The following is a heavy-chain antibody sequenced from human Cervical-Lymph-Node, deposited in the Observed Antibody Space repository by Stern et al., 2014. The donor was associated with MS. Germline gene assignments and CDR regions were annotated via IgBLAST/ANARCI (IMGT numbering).Heavy chain of an antibody. J-gene: IGHJ4*02. CDR3: ARFRTSSYYDNSGYFDY. CDR2: IYSGGAT. V-gene: IGHV3-66*02. CDR1: GFTVSNTY. Sequence: MQLVQSGGALVQPGGSLRLSCAASGFTVSNTYMNWVRQAPGRGLEWVSVIYSGGATYYADSVRGRFTLSRDNSKNTLFLQMNSLRPEDTAVYYCARFRTSSYYDNSGYFDYWGQGTLVTVSS. D-gene: IGHD3-22*01.